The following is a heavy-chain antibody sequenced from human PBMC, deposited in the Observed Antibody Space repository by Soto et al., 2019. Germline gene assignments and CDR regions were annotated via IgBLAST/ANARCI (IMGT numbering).Heavy chain of an antibody. Sequence: PSETLSLTCAVSGGSISSSNWWSWVRQPPGKGLEWIGEIYHSGSTNYNPSLKSRVTISVDKSKNQFSLKLSSVTAADTAVYYCARAPASYGYSNYFDYWGQGTLVTVSS. J-gene: IGHJ4*02. CDR1: GGSISSSNW. V-gene: IGHV4-4*02. CDR2: IYHSGST. CDR3: ARAPASYGYSNYFDY. D-gene: IGHD5-18*01.